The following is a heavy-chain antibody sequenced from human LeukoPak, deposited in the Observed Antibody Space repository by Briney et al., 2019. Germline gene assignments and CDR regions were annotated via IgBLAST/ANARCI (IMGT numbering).Heavy chain of an antibody. CDR3: AKGVTMTVVVTPAFDY. D-gene: IGHD3-22*01. Sequence: GGSLRLSCAVSGFSVSGYWMTWVRQAPGKGLEWVSAISGTGDSTYYADSGKGRFTISRDNSKNTLYLQMHSLRAEDTAVYYCAKGVTMTVVVTPAFDYWGQGTLVTVSS. J-gene: IGHJ4*02. V-gene: IGHV3-23*01. CDR1: GFSVSGYW. CDR2: ISGTGDST.